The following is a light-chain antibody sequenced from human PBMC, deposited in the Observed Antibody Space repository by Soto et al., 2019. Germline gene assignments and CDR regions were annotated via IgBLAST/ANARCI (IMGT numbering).Light chain of an antibody. Sequence: EIVMTQSPATLSVSPGDRATLSCRASQSVSTNLAWHQQRPGQAPGLLIYGASTRATGIPDRFSGSGSGTEFTLTISSLESEDFAVYYCQQYNNWPPYTFGQGTKVDIK. CDR2: GAS. J-gene: IGKJ2*01. CDR1: QSVSTN. CDR3: QQYNNWPPYT. V-gene: IGKV3-15*01.